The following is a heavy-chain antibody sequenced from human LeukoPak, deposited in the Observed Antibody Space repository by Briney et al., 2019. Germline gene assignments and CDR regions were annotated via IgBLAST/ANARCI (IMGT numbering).Heavy chain of an antibody. J-gene: IGHJ4*02. CDR2: IKHSGST. D-gene: IGHD3-3*01. CDR1: GGSFSGYF. V-gene: IGHV4-34*01. CDR3: ARGRLRFLEWLLDKEYYFDY. Sequence: SETLSLTCAVYGGSFSGYFWSWIRQPPGKGLEWIGEIKHSGSTNYNPSLKSRVTISVDTSKNQFSLKLSSVTAADTAVYYCARGRLRFLEWLLDKEYYFDYWGQGTLVTVSS.